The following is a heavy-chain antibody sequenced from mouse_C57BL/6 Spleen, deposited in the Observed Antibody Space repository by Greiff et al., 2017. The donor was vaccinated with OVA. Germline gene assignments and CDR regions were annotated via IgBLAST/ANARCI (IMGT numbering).Heavy chain of an antibody. D-gene: IGHD3-2*02. CDR1: GYSFTSYY. V-gene: IGHV1-66*01. CDR3: AREGQLRLRYAMDY. J-gene: IGHJ4*01. Sequence: QVQLQQSGPELVKPGASVKISCKASGYSFTSYYIHWVKQRPGQGLEWIGWIYPGSGNTKYNEKFKGKATLTADTSSSTAYLQLSSLTSEDSAVYYCAREGQLRLRYAMDYWGQGTSVTVSS. CDR2: IYPGSGNT.